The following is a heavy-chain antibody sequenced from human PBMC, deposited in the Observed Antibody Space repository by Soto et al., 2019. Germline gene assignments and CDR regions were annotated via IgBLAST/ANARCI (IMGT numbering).Heavy chain of an antibody. CDR1: GYTFTSYG. D-gene: IGHD3-22*01. J-gene: IGHJ4*02. Sequence: QVQLVQSGAEVKKPGASVKVSCKASGYTFTSYGISWVRQAPGQGLEWMGWISAYNGNTNYAQKLQGRVTMTTDTSTSTAYMELRSLRSDVTAVYYCARDDYYDSSEYYFDYWGQGTLVTVSS. V-gene: IGHV1-18*01. CDR2: ISAYNGNT. CDR3: ARDDYYDSSEYYFDY.